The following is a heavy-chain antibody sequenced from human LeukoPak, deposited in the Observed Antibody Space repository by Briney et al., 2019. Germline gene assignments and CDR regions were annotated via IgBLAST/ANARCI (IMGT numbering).Heavy chain of an antibody. V-gene: IGHV4-30-4*01. CDR1: GGSISSGDYY. D-gene: IGHD5-12*01. J-gene: IGHJ4*02. Sequence: PQTLSLTCTVSGGSISSGDYYWSWIRQPPGKGLEWIGYIYYSGSTYYNPSLKSRVTISVDTSKNQFSLKLSSVTAADTAVYYCARAGGYDPTYFDYWGQGTLVTVSS. CDR2: IYYSGST. CDR3: ARAGGYDPTYFDY.